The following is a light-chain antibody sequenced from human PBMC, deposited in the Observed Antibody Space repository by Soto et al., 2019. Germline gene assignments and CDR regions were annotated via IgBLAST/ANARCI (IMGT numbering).Light chain of an antibody. CDR1: SSDIGGYNY. V-gene: IGLV2-14*01. Sequence: QSALTQPASVSGSPGQSITISCTGTSSDIGGYNYVSWYQQHPGKAPKLMIYDVSNRPSGVSNRFSGSKSANTASLTISGLQAEDEADYYCSSYKSTSVVFGGGTKLTVL. J-gene: IGLJ2*01. CDR3: SSYKSTSVV. CDR2: DVS.